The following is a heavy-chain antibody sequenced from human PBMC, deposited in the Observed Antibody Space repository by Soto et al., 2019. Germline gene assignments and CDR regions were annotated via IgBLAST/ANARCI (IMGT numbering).Heavy chain of an antibody. CDR1: GFTFSRYG. V-gene: IGHV3-30*18. Sequence: QVQLVESGGGVVQPGRSLRLSCAASGFTFSRYGMHWVRQAPGKGLEWVTIISSDGSNTYYADSVKGRFTISRDNSKNTLYLQMNSLRVEDTAVYYCAKDRTGSSNWYKSGFFDYWGQGTLVTVSS. CDR2: ISSDGSNT. J-gene: IGHJ4*02. CDR3: AKDRTGSSNWYKSGFFDY. D-gene: IGHD6-13*01.